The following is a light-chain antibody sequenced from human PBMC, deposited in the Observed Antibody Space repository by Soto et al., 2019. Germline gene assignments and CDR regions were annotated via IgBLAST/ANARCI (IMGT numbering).Light chain of an antibody. CDR2: GAS. V-gene: IGKV3-20*01. Sequence: EIVLTQSRATLSLCPGERATISWLASQSVSSSYLAWYQQKPGQAPRLLIYGASSRATGIPDRFSGSGSGTDFTLTISRLEPEDFAVYYCQQYGSSPLTFGGGTKVDIK. CDR1: QSVSSSY. CDR3: QQYGSSPLT. J-gene: IGKJ4*01.